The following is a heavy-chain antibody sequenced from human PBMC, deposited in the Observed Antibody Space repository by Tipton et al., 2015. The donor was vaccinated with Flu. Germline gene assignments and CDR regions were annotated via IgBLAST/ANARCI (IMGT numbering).Heavy chain of an antibody. CDR1: GFTFSRSG. D-gene: IGHD3-10*01. CDR3: AKDISVSGSDYLDS. Sequence: SLRLSCAASGFTFSRSGMHWVRQAPGRGLEWVAVIWFDGSNTYYADSVKGRFTISRGNSKNTLYLQMSSLGADDTAVYYCAKDISVSGSDYLDSWGQGTLVTVSS. V-gene: IGHV3-33*06. J-gene: IGHJ4*02. CDR2: IWFDGSNT.